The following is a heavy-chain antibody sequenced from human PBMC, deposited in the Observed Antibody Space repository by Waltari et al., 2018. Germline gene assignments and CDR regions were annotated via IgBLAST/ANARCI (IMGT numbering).Heavy chain of an antibody. CDR2: IYTSGNT. D-gene: IGHD4-4*01. CDR3: ARDQPVYSNYRFINRFDP. CDR1: GGSLSDYY. V-gene: IGHV4-4*07. Sequence: QVQLQESGPGLVKPSETLSLPCPVSGGSLSDYYWSWIRQPAGKGLEWIGRIYTSGNTNYNPSLKSRATISIDRSKNQFSLNLSSVTAADTAVYYCARDQPVYSNYRFINRFDPWGQGNLVTVSS. J-gene: IGHJ5*02.